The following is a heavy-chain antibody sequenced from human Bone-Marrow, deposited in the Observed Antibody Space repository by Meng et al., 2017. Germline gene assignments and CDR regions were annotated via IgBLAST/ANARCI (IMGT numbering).Heavy chain of an antibody. CDR3: VTGNTWYYFDY. J-gene: IGHJ4*02. CDR1: GGSISSYY. V-gene: IGHV4-4*07. CDR2: IYTSGST. Sequence: GSLRLSCTVSGGSISSYYWSWIRQPAGKGLEWIGRIYTSGSTNYNPSLKSRVTISVDTSRNQFSLKLTSVTAADTAVYYCVTGNTWYYFDYWGQGTLVTVSS.